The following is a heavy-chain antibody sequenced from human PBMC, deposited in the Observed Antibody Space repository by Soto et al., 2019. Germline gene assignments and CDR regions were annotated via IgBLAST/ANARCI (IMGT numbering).Heavy chain of an antibody. V-gene: IGHV4-61*01. CDR2: IYYTGST. D-gene: IGHD3-3*01. CDR3: ARAQYPFRSGYYYYAMEV. J-gene: IGHJ6*02. CDR1: GGSVSSESHY. Sequence: SETLSLTCSVSGGSVSSESHYWSWIRQTPGMGLEWIGYIYYTGSTNYNPSLKGRVTMSVDTSRDQVSLRLRSVTRADTAVYYCARAQYPFRSGYYYYAMEVWGHGTKVTVSS.